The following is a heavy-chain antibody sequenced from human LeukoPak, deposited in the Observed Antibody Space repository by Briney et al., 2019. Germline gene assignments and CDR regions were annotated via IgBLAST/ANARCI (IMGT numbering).Heavy chain of an antibody. V-gene: IGHV3-21*01. Sequence: PGGSLRLSCAASGFTFSSYSMNWVRQAPGKGLEWVSSISSSSSYIYYADSVKGRFTISRDNAKSSLYLQMNSLRAEDTAVYYCARDPISYYYDSSGYLKFPYYYGMDVWGQGTTVTVSS. CDR2: ISSSSSYI. CDR1: GFTFSSYS. J-gene: IGHJ6*02. CDR3: ARDPISYYYDSSGYLKFPYYYGMDV. D-gene: IGHD3-22*01.